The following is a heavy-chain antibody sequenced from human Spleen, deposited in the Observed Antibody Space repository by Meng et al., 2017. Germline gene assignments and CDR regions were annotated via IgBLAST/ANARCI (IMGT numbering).Heavy chain of an antibody. CDR1: GFTFSSYE. V-gene: IGHV3-48*03. CDR2: IRSTGRVI. D-gene: IGHD4-23*01. CDR3: ARDPLYGGNYPSY. Sequence: GESLKISCAASGFTFSSYEMNWVRQAPGKGLEWVSYIRSTGRVIYYADSVKGRFTVSRDNAKNSLYLQMSSLRAEDTAVYYCARDPLYGGNYPSYWGQGTLVTVSS. J-gene: IGHJ4*02.